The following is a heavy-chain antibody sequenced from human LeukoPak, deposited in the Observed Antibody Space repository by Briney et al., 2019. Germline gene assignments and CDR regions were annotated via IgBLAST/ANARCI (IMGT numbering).Heavy chain of an antibody. CDR2: ITNNGTTI. D-gene: IGHD6-13*01. Sequence: GGSLRLSCVASGFTFTSYEMSWVRQAPGKGLEWVSYITNNGTTIYYADSVKGRFTISRDNAENSLYLQMNSLRAEDSAVYYCAKASSSWYSDFDYWGRGTLVTVSS. V-gene: IGHV3-48*03. CDR1: GFTFTSYE. CDR3: AKASSSWYSDFDY. J-gene: IGHJ4*02.